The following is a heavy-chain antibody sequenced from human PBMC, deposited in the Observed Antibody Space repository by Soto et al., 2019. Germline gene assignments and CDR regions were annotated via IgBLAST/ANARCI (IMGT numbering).Heavy chain of an antibody. V-gene: IGHV4-59*01. Sequence: QLRESGPGLVKPSETLSLTCDVSGASITTYYWSWIRQAPGKGLEWIGNVYHTGSTDYNSSLKSRVTISVDTSKNQFSLNMNSVTAADTAVYYCARRRFGSGWTLDSWGQGALVTVSS. D-gene: IGHD6-19*01. CDR3: ARRRFGSGWTLDS. CDR1: GASITTYY. J-gene: IGHJ4*02. CDR2: VYHTGST.